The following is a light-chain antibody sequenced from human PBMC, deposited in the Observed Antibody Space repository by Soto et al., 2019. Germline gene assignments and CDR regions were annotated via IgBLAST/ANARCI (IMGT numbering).Light chain of an antibody. CDR3: QKYFSAPWT. CDR2: KAS. CDR1: QSISSW. J-gene: IGKJ1*01. Sequence: DIQMTQSPSTLSASVGDRVTITCRASQSISSWLAWYQQKPGKAPKLLIYKASSLESGVPSRFSGSGSGTELTITISSLQPEDVEIYYCQKYFSAPWTFGQGTKVDIK. V-gene: IGKV1-5*03.